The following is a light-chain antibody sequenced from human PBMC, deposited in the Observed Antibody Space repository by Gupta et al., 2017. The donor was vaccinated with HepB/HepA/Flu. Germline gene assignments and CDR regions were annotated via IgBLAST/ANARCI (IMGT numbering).Light chain of an antibody. Sequence: VLTQSPGILSLSAGERATLSCRASHYINSFLVWYQQKPGQPPRLLMKDASTRATGISGRFSGSGSGTEFNLTINGLEPEDFGVYYCQQRDYWPVTFGQGTXVQIK. CDR2: DAS. CDR3: QQRDYWPVT. J-gene: IGKJ1*01. V-gene: IGKV3-11*01. CDR1: HYINSF.